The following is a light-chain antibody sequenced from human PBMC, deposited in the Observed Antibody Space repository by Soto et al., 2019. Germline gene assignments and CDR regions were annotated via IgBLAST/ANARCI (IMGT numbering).Light chain of an antibody. CDR1: QSITSSY. J-gene: IGKJ2*01. Sequence: EIVLTQSPCTLSLSPGERATLSCRASQSITSSYLAWYQQKPGQAPRLLIYGASRRATDIPDRFSGSGSGTDFTLTISRLEPEDFAVYYCQLYDSSSYTFGQGTKLEI. V-gene: IGKV3-20*01. CDR2: GAS. CDR3: QLYDSSSYT.